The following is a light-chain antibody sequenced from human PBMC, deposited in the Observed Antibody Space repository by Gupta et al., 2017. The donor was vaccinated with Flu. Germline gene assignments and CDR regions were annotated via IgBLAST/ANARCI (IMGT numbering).Light chain of an antibody. CDR3: QSEDSSGTWV. V-gene: IGLV3-25*03. CDR1: GLTKNF. Sequence: SFELTQPPSVSVSPGQTARITCSGDGLTKNFAYWYLQKPGQAPLLLIYKDAERPSGIPERFSGSGSGTTVTLTITGVQTEDEADYYCQSEDSSGTWVFGGGTRLTVL. CDR2: KDA. J-gene: IGLJ3*02.